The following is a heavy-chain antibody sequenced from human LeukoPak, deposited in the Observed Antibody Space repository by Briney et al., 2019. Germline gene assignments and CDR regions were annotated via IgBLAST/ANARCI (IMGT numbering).Heavy chain of an antibody. Sequence: SETLSLTCTVSGGSVSSSYYYWGWMRQPPGKGLEWIATIYYSGSTFCNPSLKSRVTISVDTSKNQFYLKLSSVTAADTAIYYCARWVVFYDILTGYTPFDYWGQGILVTVSS. CDR1: GGSVSSSYYY. V-gene: IGHV4-39*01. D-gene: IGHD3-9*01. J-gene: IGHJ4*02. CDR3: ARWVVFYDILTGYTPFDY. CDR2: IYYSGST.